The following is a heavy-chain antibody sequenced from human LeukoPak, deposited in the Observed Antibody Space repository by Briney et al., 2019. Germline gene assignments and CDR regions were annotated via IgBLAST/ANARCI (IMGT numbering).Heavy chain of an antibody. J-gene: IGHJ4*02. V-gene: IGHV1-2*02. CDR3: ARGSYYYDSSGYYHMGY. CDR1: GYTFTGYY. D-gene: IGHD3-22*01. Sequence: ASVKVSCKASGYTFTGYYMHWVRQAPGQGLEWMGWINPNSGGTNYAQKFQGRVAMTRDTSISTAYMELSRLRSDDTAVYYCARGSYYYDSSGYYHMGYWGQGTLVTVSS. CDR2: INPNSGGT.